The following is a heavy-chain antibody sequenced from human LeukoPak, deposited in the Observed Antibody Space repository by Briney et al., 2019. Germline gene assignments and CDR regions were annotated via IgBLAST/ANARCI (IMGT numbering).Heavy chain of an antibody. D-gene: IGHD1-1*01. Sequence: SETQSLTCTVSGGSFRSYYWSWIRPPPGRGLEWIGYIYYSGTTSYNPSLKRRVTMSVDTSKNQFSLKLTSVTAADTAVYYCARLTHTTGASWGQGTLVTVSS. CDR3: ARLTHTTGAS. J-gene: IGHJ5*02. CDR2: IYYSGTT. CDR1: GGSFRSYY. V-gene: IGHV4-59*01.